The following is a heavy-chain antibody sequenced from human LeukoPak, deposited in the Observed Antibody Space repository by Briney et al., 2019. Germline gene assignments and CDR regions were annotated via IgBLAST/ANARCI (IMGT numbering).Heavy chain of an antibody. Sequence: GGSLRLSCAASGFIFSSYWMSWVRQAPGKGLEWVANIKQDGSEKYYEDSVKGRFTISRDNAKNSLYLQMNSLRAEDTAVYYCARVAATLDYWGQGTLVTVSS. V-gene: IGHV3-7*04. CDR3: ARVAATLDY. CDR1: GFIFSSYW. D-gene: IGHD2-15*01. CDR2: IKQDGSEK. J-gene: IGHJ4*02.